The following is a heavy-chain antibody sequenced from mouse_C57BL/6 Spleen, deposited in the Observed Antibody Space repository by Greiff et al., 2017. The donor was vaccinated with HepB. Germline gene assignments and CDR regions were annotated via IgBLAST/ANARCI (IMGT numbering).Heavy chain of an antibody. CDR2: IDPSDSYT. D-gene: IGHD3-1*01. J-gene: IGHJ3*01. CDR3: ARGGSFAY. CDR1: GYTFTSYW. V-gene: IGHV1-69*01. Sequence: VKLQQPGAELVMPGASVKLSCKASGYTFTSYWMHWVKQRPGQGLEWIGEIDPSDSYTNYNQKFKGKSTLTVDKSSSTAYMQLSSLTSEDSAVYYCARGGSFAYWGQGTLVTVSA.